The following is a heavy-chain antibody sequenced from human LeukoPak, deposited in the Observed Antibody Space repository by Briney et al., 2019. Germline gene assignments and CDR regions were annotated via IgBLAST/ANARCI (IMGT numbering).Heavy chain of an antibody. V-gene: IGHV3-23*01. J-gene: IGHJ4*02. D-gene: IGHD6-13*01. CDR2: ISGSGGST. CDR3: AKDLDIAAAGNLDY. Sequence: GGSLRLSCAASGFTFSSYAMSWVRQAPGKWLEWVSTISGSGGSTYYADSVKGRFTISRDNSKNTLYLQMNSLRAEDTAVYYCAKDLDIAAAGNLDYWGQGTLVTVSS. CDR1: GFTFSSYA.